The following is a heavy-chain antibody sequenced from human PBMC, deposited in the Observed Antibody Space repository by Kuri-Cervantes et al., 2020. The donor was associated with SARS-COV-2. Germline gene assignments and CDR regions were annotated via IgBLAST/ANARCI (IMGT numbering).Heavy chain of an antibody. V-gene: IGHV3-7*03. Sequence: GESLKISCEASGFTLTYRWMAWFRQAPGKGLEWVAAIKADGGEMVYVDSAKGRFTISRDNAKNSLYLQMNSLRAEDTAVYYCARAPPPASPRGGMDVWGQGTTVTVSS. CDR2: IKADGGEM. CDR1: GFTLTYRW. J-gene: IGHJ6*02. D-gene: IGHD2-2*01. CDR3: ARAPPPASPRGGMDV.